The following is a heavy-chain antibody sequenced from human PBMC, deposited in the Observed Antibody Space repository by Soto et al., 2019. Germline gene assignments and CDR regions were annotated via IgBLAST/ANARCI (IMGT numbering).Heavy chain of an antibody. V-gene: IGHV3-23*01. J-gene: IGHJ3*02. CDR1: GFTFSSYA. D-gene: IGHD2-15*01. CDR2: ISGSGGSA. Sequence: EVQLLESGGGLIQPGGSLRLSCAASGFTFSSYAVGWVRQAPGRGLEWVSGISGSGGSAYYADSVKGRFTISRDNSKNTLYLQMNSLRAEDTAVYYCVRGRRWTVVTYDAFDIWGQGTMVTVSS. CDR3: VRGRRWTVVTYDAFDI.